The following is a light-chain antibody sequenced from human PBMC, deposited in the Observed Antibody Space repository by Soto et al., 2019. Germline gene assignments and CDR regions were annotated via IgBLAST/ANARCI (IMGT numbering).Light chain of an antibody. Sequence: QSVLTQPASVSGSPGQSITISCTGSSSDVGRYNLVSWYQQYPGKAPKLVIYEVSKRPSGVSHRFSGSKSGNTASLTISGLQAEDEAAYYCSSYVDVNTVIFGGGTKLTVL. J-gene: IGLJ2*01. CDR1: SSDVGRYNL. V-gene: IGLV2-23*02. CDR2: EVS. CDR3: SSYVDVNTVI.